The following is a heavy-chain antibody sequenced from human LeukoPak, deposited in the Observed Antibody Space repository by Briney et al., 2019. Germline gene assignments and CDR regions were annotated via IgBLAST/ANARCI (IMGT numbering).Heavy chain of an antibody. V-gene: IGHV1-3*03. J-gene: IGHJ5*02. CDR1: GYTFTSYV. D-gene: IGHD3-10*01. CDR3: ARGAKFRSYGSGTYYTSLPFDP. CDR2: INDGNGNT. Sequence: ASVKVSCKASGYTFTSYVMHGVRQAPGQRLEWMGCINDGNGNTKYSQEFQGRVTITRDTSASTAYMELSSLRSEDMAVYYCARGAKFRSYGSGTYYTSLPFDPWSQGTLVTVSS.